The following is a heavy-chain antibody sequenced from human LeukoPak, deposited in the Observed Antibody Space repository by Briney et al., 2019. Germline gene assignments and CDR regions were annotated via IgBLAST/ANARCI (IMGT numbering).Heavy chain of an antibody. CDR3: ERGSGIQLAGFDY. CDR2: IYYSGST. CDR1: GGSISSYY. J-gene: IGHJ4*02. V-gene: IGHV4-59*01. D-gene: IGHD5-18*01. Sequence: SETLSLTCTVSGGSISSYYWSWIRQPPGKGLEWVGYIYYSGSTNYNPSLTSRVTISVDTSKNQFSLKLSSVTAADTAVYYCERGSGIQLAGFDYWGQGTLVTVSS.